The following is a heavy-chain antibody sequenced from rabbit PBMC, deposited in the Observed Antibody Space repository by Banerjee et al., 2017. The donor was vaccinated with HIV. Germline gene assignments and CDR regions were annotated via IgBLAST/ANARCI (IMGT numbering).Heavy chain of an antibody. CDR3: ARDYTGRIGYFNL. Sequence: QSLRESGGGLFQPGASLTLTCTASGFSFRNKYVMCWVRQAPGKGLEWIACINTSSGSTVYATWAKGRFTISRTSSTTVTLQMTSLTAADTATYFCARDYTGRIGYFNLWGPGTLVTVS. D-gene: IGHD1-1*01. CDR1: GFSFRNKYV. J-gene: IGHJ4*01. CDR2: INTSSGST. V-gene: IGHV1S40*01.